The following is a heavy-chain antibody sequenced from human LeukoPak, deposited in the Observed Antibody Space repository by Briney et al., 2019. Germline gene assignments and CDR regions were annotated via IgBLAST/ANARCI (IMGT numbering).Heavy chain of an antibody. CDR2: ISYDGSNK. V-gene: IGHV3-30-3*01. CDR1: GFTFSSYA. Sequence: PGRSLRLSCAASGFTFSSYAMHWVRQAPGKGLEWVAVISYDGSNKYYADSVKGRFTTSRDNSKNTLYLQMNSLRAEDTAVYYCARDPRSGWYTIDYWGQGTLVTVSS. J-gene: IGHJ4*02. CDR3: ARDPRSGWYTIDY. D-gene: IGHD6-19*01.